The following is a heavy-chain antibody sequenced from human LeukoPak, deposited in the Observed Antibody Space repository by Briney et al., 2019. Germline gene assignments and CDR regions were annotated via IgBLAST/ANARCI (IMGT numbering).Heavy chain of an antibody. J-gene: IGHJ4*02. Sequence: GGSQRLSCAASGFTFSSYEMNWVRQAPGKGLEWVSYISSSGSTIYYADSVKGRFTISRDNAKNSLYLQMNSLRAEDTAVYYCARGSSFGELSHWGQGTLVTVSS. CDR3: ARGSSFGELSH. V-gene: IGHV3-48*03. D-gene: IGHD3-10*01. CDR2: ISSSGSTI. CDR1: GFTFSSYE.